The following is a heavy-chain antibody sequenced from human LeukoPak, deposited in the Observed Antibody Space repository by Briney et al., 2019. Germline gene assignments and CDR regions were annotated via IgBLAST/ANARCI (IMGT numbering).Heavy chain of an antibody. CDR2: ISGSGDRT. Sequence: GGSLRLSCAASGFTFTSYVMSWVRQAPGKGLEWVSAISGSGDRTYYADSVKGRFTISRDNSKNTLYLQMNSLRAEDTAVYYCAYCSGGSCYSPFDYWGQGTLVTVSS. J-gene: IGHJ4*02. CDR3: AYCSGGSCYSPFDY. V-gene: IGHV3-23*01. CDR1: GFTFTSYV. D-gene: IGHD2-15*01.